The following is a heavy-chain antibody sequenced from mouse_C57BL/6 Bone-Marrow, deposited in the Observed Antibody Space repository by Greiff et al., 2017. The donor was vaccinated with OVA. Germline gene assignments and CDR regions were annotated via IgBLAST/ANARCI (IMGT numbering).Heavy chain of an antibody. CDR1: GYSFTGYY. CDR2: INPSTGGT. CDR3: ARGIYYGSSRPYLYFDV. V-gene: IGHV1-42*01. D-gene: IGHD1-1*01. Sequence: EVQLQESGPELVKPGASVKISCKASGYSFTGYYMNWVKQSPEKSLEWIGEINPSTGGTTYNQKFKAKATLTVDKSSSTDYMQLKSLTSEDSAVYYCARGIYYGSSRPYLYFDVWGTGTTVTVSS. J-gene: IGHJ1*03.